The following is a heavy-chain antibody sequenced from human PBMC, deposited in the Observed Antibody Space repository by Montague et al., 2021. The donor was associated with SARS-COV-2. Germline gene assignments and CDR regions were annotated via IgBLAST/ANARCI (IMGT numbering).Heavy chain of an antibody. CDR3: ARGGYCSGSNCLYFDS. CDR1: GFTFNTYD. Sequence: SLRLSCAASGFTFNTYDMHWVRQATGKGLEWVSSIGTPGDTYYPGSVKGRFTISRENAKNSLYLQMNSLRAGGTAVYYCARGGYCSGSNCLYFDSWGQGTLVTVSS. CDR2: IGTPGDT. V-gene: IGHV3-13*01. D-gene: IGHD2-15*01. J-gene: IGHJ4*02.